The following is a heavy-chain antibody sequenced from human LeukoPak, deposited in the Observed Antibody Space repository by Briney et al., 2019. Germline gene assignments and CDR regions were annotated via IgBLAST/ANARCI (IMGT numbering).Heavy chain of an antibody. CDR3: VRFGVNYDMDV. Sequence: SETLSLTCSVSGGSISGYYWTWVRQPPGKGLEWIGQIHYSGRADYNPSLKRRITMSVDTSRNQISLKLSSVSAADTAIYYCVRFGVNYDMDVWGQGTTVTVFS. CDR1: GGSISGYY. CDR2: IHYSGRA. J-gene: IGHJ6*02. V-gene: IGHV4-59*01. D-gene: IGHD3-16*01.